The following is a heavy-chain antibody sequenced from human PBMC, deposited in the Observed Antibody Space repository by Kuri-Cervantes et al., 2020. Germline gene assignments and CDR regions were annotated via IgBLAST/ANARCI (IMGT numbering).Heavy chain of an antibody. V-gene: IGHV3-21*04. D-gene: IGHD2-15*01. CDR3: ARVSVARYCSGGSCYLRYSYYYYGMDV. CDR2: ISSDGSST. CDR1: GFTFSSYA. Sequence: GESLKISCAASGFTFSSYAMSWVRQAPGKGLEWVSRISSDGSSTSYADSVKGRFTISRDNAKNSLYLQMNSLRAEDTAVYYCARVSVARYCSGGSCYLRYSYYYYGMDVWGQGTTVTVSS. J-gene: IGHJ6*02.